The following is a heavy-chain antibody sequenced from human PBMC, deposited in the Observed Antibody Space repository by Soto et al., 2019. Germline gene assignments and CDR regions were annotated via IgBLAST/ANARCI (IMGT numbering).Heavy chain of an antibody. CDR1: GDSVSSNSAA. V-gene: IGHV6-1*01. D-gene: IGHD1-7*01. CDR2: TYYRSRWYN. J-gene: IGHJ6*03. Sequence: QVQLQESGPGLVKPSQTLSLTCAISGDSVSSNSAAWNWIRQSPSRGLEWLGRTYYRSRWYNDYAVSVSSRITVNPDTSKNQFSLQLTSVTPEDTAVYYCAGTTSHQWYYMDVWGKGTTVTVSS. CDR3: AGTTSHQWYYMDV.